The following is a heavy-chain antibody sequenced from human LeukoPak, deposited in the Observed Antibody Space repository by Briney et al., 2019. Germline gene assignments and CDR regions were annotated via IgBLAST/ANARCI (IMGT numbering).Heavy chain of an antibody. CDR2: ISWNSGSI. CDR1: GFTFDDYA. D-gene: IGHD6-19*01. V-gene: IGHV3-9*01. Sequence: GGSLRLSCAASGFTFDDYAMHWVRQAPGKGLEWVSGISWNSGSIGYADSVKGRFTISRDNSRNTLFLQMDSLSIEDTAVYFCAKEKVAYYSSAWAGLFDTWGQGALVTVSS. J-gene: IGHJ5*02. CDR3: AKEKVAYYSSAWAGLFDT.